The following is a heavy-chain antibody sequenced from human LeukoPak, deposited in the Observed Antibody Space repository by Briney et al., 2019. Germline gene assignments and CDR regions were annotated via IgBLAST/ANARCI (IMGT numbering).Heavy chain of an antibody. CDR2: TSGSGGST. V-gene: IGHV3-23*01. CDR1: GFTLSTYA. D-gene: IGHD3-16*01. J-gene: IGHJ4*02. Sequence: GGSLRLSCAASGFTLSTYATSWDRQAPGKGLEWVSATSGSGGSTYYADSVKGRFTISRDNSKKTVYLQMNSLRAEDAAVYYCARVNGLYYFDYWGQGTLVSVSS. CDR3: ARVNGLYYFDY.